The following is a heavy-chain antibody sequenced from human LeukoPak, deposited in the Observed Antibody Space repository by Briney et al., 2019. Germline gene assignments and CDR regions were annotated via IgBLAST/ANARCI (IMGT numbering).Heavy chain of an antibody. Sequence: GASVKVSCKASGGTFSSYVIRWVRQTPSRGLEWMGRIIPILGIANYAQKFQGRVTITADKSTSTAYMELSSLGSEDTAVYYCARSGTLNWFDPWGQGTLVTVSS. V-gene: IGHV1-69*04. CDR1: GGTFSSYV. CDR2: IIPILGIA. J-gene: IGHJ5*02. CDR3: ARSGTLNWFDP.